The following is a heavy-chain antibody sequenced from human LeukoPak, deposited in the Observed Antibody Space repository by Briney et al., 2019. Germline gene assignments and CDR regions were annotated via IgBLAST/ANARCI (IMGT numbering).Heavy chain of an antibody. J-gene: IGHJ5*02. V-gene: IGHV4-59*12. CDR2: IYYSGST. D-gene: IGHD3-10*01. CDR1: GGSISSYY. CDR3: ARDPYYYGSGSYLRYNWFDP. Sequence: PSETLSLTCTVSGGSISSYYWSWIRQPPGKGLEWIGSIYYSGSTYYNPSLKSRVTISVDTSKNQFSLKLSSVTAADTAVYYCARDPYYYGSGSYLRYNWFDPWGQGTLVTVSS.